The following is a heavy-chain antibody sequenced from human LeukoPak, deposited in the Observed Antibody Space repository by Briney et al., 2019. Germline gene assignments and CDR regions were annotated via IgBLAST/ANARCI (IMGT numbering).Heavy chain of an antibody. CDR3: AREGAVNDYGGYRPFDY. CDR1: GFTFTTYS. J-gene: IGHJ4*02. Sequence: QPGGSLRLSCAASGFTFTTYSMVWVRQAPGKGLEYVSAISSNGGSTHYATPVKGRFTISRDNSKNTLYLQMGSLRAEDMAVYYCAREGAVNDYGGYRPFDYWGQGTLVTVSS. D-gene: IGHD4-23*01. CDR2: ISSNGGST. V-gene: IGHV3-64*01.